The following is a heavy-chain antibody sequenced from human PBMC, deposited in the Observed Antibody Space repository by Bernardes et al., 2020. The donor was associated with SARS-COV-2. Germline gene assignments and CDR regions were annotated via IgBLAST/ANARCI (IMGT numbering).Heavy chain of an antibody. CDR1: GYTFTGYY. J-gene: IGHJ5*02. CDR3: AQSGASIAARNGFDP. Sequence: ASVKVSCKASGYTFTGYYMHWVRQAPGQGLEWMGWINPNSGGTNYAQKFQGWVTMTRDTSISTAYMELSRLRSDDTAVYYCAQSGASIAARNGFDPWGQGTLVTVSS. D-gene: IGHD6-6*01. CDR2: INPNSGGT. V-gene: IGHV1-2*04.